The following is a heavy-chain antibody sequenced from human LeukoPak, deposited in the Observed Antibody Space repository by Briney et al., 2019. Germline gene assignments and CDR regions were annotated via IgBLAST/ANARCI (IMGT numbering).Heavy chain of an antibody. J-gene: IGHJ6*02. Sequence: GGSLRLSCEASGFTFSAYSMNWVRQAPGKGLEGVSYISTSGNTIYYADSVKGRFTISRDNAKNSLYLQVNSLRVQDTAVYYCARETGYSYEGDYYYGLDVWGQGTTVTVSS. CDR3: ARETGYSYEGDYYYGLDV. CDR1: GFTFSAYS. V-gene: IGHV3-48*04. CDR2: ISTSGNTI. D-gene: IGHD5-18*01.